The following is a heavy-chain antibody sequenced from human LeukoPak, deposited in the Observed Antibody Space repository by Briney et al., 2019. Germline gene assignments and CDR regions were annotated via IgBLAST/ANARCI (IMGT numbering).Heavy chain of an antibody. CDR2: IYYSGST. D-gene: IGHD2-2*01. Sequence: SETLSLTCTVSGGSISSSSYYWGWIRQPPGKGLEWIGSIYYSGSTYYNPSLKSLVTISVDTSKNQFSLKLSSVTAADTAVYYCARRGLGYCSSTSCYPFDYWGQGTLVTVSS. V-gene: IGHV4-39*01. CDR3: ARRGLGYCSSTSCYPFDY. CDR1: GGSISSSSYY. J-gene: IGHJ4*02.